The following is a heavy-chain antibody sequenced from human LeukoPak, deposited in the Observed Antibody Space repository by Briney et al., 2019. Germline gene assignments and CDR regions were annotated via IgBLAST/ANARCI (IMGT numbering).Heavy chain of an antibody. D-gene: IGHD3-10*02. CDR1: GFTFSSYG. CDR2: ISYDGSNK. V-gene: IGHV3-30*18. Sequence: GGSLRLSCEASGFTFSSYGMHWVRQAPGKGLEWVAVISYDGSNKYYADSVKGRFTISRDNSKNTLYLQMNSLRAEDTAVYYCAKRGSIFGKKNWFDPWGQGTLVTVSS. CDR3: AKRGSIFGKKNWFDP. J-gene: IGHJ5*02.